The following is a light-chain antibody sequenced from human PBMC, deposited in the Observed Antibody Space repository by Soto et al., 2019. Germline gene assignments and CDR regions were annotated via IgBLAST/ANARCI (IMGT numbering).Light chain of an antibody. J-gene: IGLJ2*01. Sequence: QSVLTKPAYVSGSPGQSITISCTETRSDVGGYNYVSWYQQHPGKAPKLMIYDVSNRPSGVSNRFSGSKSGNTASLTISGLQAEDEADYYCISYSRSSTLLVVFGGGTKLTVL. CDR1: RSDVGGYNY. CDR2: DVS. V-gene: IGLV2-14*01. CDR3: ISYSRSSTLLVV.